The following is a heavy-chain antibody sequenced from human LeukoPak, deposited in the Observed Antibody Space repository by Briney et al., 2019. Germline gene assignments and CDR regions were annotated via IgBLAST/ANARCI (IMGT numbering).Heavy chain of an antibody. CDR2: IYYSGST. J-gene: IGHJ4*02. Sequence: SETLSLTCTVSGGSISSGGYYWSWIRQHPGKGLEWIRYIYYSGSTYYNPSLKSRVTISVDTSKNQFSLKLSSVTAADTAAYYCARADSSGYYGPFDYWGQGTLVTVSS. V-gene: IGHV4-31*03. CDR1: GGSISSGGYY. D-gene: IGHD3-22*01. CDR3: ARADSSGYYGPFDY.